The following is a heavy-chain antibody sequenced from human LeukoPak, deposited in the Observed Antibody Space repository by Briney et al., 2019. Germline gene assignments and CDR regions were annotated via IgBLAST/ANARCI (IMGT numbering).Heavy chain of an antibody. CDR1: GFTFSSYG. CDR3: TGSFGELSFFDY. J-gene: IGHJ4*02. V-gene: IGHV3-49*04. CDR2: IRSKAYGGTT. D-gene: IGHD3-10*01. Sequence: PGGTLRLSCAASGFTFSSYGMSWVRQAPGKGLEWVGFIRSKAYGGTTEYAASVKGRFTISRDDSKSIAYLQMNSLKIEDTAVYFCTGSFGELSFFDYWGQGTLVTVSS.